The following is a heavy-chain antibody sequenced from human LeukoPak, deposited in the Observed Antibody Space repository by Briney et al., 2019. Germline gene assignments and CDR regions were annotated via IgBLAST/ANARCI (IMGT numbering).Heavy chain of an antibody. V-gene: IGHV1-46*01. CDR3: ARVVDSSGYYYYYYYMDV. J-gene: IGHJ6*03. D-gene: IGHD3-22*01. CDR1: GYIFSNYG. CDR2: INTRGGTT. Sequence: ASVKVSCKASGYIFSNYGISWARQAPGQGLEWMGIINTRGGTTSYAQKFQGRVTMTRDTSISTAYMELSRLRSDDTAVYYCARVVDSSGYYYYYYYMDVWGKGTTVTVSS.